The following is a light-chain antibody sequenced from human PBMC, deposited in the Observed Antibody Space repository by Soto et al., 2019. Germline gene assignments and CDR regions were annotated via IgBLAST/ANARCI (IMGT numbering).Light chain of an antibody. V-gene: IGLV2-23*02. Sequence: QSALTQPASVSGSPGQSITISCTGTSSDVGSYNLVSWYQQHPGKAPKLMIYEVSKRPSGVSNRFSGSKSGNTASLTISGLQAEDEADYYCCSYAGSSVFGGGTKVTV. CDR1: SSDVGSYNL. J-gene: IGLJ2*01. CDR2: EVS. CDR3: CSYAGSSV.